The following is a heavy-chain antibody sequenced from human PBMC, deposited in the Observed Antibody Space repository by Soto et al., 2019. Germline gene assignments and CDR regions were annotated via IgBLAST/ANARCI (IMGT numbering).Heavy chain of an antibody. V-gene: IGHV5-10-1*01. Sequence: PWESLKISCKGSGYSFTNYWITWVRQMPGKGLEWLGRVDPTDSYSNYSPSFQGHVTISADKSISTAYLQWSSLKASDTAMYYWARDSYYTSGNYFTYYTYAQDVWGQGTSVTGSS. CDR3: ARDSYYTSGNYFTYYTYAQDV. CDR2: VDPTDSYS. D-gene: IGHD3-10*01. CDR1: GYSFTNYW. J-gene: IGHJ6*02.